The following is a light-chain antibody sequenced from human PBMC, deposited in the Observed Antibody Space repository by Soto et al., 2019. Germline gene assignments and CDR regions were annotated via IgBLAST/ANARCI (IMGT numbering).Light chain of an antibody. CDR1: GSNVGGYNF. CDR3: SSYTTSSTCL. V-gene: IGLV2-14*03. CDR2: DVS. Sequence: QSALTQPASVSGSHGQSITISCTGTGSNVGGYNFVSWFQHHPGKAPKLIIFDVSSRPSGVSDRFSGSKSGNTASLTISGLQAEDEADYYCSSYTTSSTCLFGGGTKLTVL. J-gene: IGLJ2*01.